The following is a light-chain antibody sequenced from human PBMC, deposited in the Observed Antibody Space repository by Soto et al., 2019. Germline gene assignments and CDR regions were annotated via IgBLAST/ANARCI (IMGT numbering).Light chain of an antibody. V-gene: IGKV1-8*01. Sequence: AIRSPQSPSSLSASTGDRVTITCRASQGISSYLAWYQQKPGKAPKLLIYAASTLQSGVPSRFSGSGSGTDFTLTISCLQSEDFATYYCQQYYSYPRTFGQGTKVDIK. J-gene: IGKJ1*01. CDR1: QGISSY. CDR2: AAS. CDR3: QQYYSYPRT.